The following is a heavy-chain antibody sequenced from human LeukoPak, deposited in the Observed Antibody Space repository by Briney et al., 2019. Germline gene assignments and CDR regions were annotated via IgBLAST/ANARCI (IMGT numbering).Heavy chain of an antibody. CDR3: VPDVDIVVVPAAMSFDY. Sequence: GGSLRLSCAASGFTFSSFWMHWVRQAPGKGLEYVSAISSNGGSTYYADSVKGRFTISRDNSKNTLYLQMSSLRAEDAAVYYCVPDVDIVVVPAAMSFDYWGQGTLVTVSS. D-gene: IGHD2-2*01. CDR1: GFTFSSFW. J-gene: IGHJ4*02. CDR2: ISSNGGST. V-gene: IGHV3-64D*09.